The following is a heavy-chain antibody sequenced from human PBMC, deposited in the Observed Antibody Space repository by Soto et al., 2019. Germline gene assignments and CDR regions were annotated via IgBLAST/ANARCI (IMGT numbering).Heavy chain of an antibody. D-gene: IGHD3-10*01. V-gene: IGHV1-2*02. CDR3: ARAVHTMIQGVRFRVDQ. CDR2: INPNGGGT. CDR1: GYTFTAYY. J-gene: IGHJ4*02. Sequence: ASVKVSCKASGYTFTAYYIHWVRQAPGQGLEWMGWINPNGGGTKFAQKFQGRVTMTRDTSINTAYMALTRLTSDDTAVYYCARAVHTMIQGVRFRVDQWGQGTLVTVSS.